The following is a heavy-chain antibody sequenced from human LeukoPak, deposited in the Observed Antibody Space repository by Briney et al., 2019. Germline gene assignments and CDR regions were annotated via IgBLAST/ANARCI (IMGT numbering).Heavy chain of an antibody. J-gene: IGHJ4*02. CDR2: VKSKTDGGTT. Sequence: GGSLRLSCAASGFTFDNAWMNWVRQAPGKGLEWVGRVKSKTDGGTTDYAAPVKGRFTISRDDSENTLFLQLNSLKPEDTALYYCTTVGTTSPIAEEYFDYWGQGTLVTVSS. V-gene: IGHV3-15*01. CDR1: GFTFDNAW. D-gene: IGHD1-26*01. CDR3: TTVGTTSPIAEEYFDY.